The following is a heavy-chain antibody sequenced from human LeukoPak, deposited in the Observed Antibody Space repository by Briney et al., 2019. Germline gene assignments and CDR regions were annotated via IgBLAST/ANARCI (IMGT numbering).Heavy chain of an antibody. D-gene: IGHD6-25*01. CDR3: ARGRPGDYFDY. V-gene: IGHV1-2*02. CDR2: INPNSGGT. CDR1: GYTFTGYF. J-gene: IGHJ4*02. Sequence: ASVKVSCKASGYTFTGYFMHWVRQAPGQGLEWMGWINPNSGGTSYLQNFQGRVTMTRDTSISTAYMDLSRLRSDDTAVYYCARGRPGDYFDYWGLGTLVTVSS.